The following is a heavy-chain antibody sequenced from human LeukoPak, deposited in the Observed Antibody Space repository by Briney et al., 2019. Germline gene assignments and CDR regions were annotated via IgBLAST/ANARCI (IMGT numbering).Heavy chain of an antibody. D-gene: IGHD6-6*01. CDR2: IYHSGST. V-gene: IGHV4-38-2*01. J-gene: IGHJ4*02. Sequence: SETLSLTCAVSGYSISSGYYWGWIRQPPGNGLEWIGSIYHSGSTYYNPSLKSRVTISIDMSKNQFSLKLSSVTAADTAVYYCERHQSIKTPTNYWGQGILVTVSS. CDR1: GYSISSGYY. CDR3: ERHQSIKTPTNY.